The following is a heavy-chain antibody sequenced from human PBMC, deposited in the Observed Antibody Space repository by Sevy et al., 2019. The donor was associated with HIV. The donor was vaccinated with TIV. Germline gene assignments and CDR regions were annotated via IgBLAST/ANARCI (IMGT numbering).Heavy chain of an antibody. Sequence: SETLSLTCTVSGYSISSGYYWGWIRQPPGKGLEWLGSMYHGGNSYYKPSLKGRITMSVDTSKNQFSLKLSSVTAADTAVYYCARVDRWSSSTAYLDYWGQGTLVTVSS. J-gene: IGHJ4*02. D-gene: IGHD2-2*01. V-gene: IGHV4-38-2*02. CDR2: MYHGGNS. CDR3: ARVDRWSSSTAYLDY. CDR1: GYSISSGYY.